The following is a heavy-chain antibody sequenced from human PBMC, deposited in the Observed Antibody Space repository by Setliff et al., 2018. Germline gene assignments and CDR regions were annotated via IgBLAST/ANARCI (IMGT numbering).Heavy chain of an antibody. Sequence: GASVKVSCKASGATFSSHGISWVRQAPGQGLEWMGGTIPMFGTTEYAQKFQGRLTITTDESTNTAFMQLSSLRSDDTAVYYCVREGVDRRSSTDYRYYMDVWGKGTTVTVSS. J-gene: IGHJ6*03. V-gene: IGHV1-69*05. CDR2: TIPMFGTT. CDR1: GATFSSHG. CDR3: VREGVDRRSSTDYRYYMDV. D-gene: IGHD6-6*01.